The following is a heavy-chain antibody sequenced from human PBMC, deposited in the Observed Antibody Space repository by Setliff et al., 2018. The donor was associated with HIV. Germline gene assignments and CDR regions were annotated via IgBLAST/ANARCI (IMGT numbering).Heavy chain of an antibody. CDR3: AKDKGGYNWNYFDY. V-gene: IGHV3-23*01. CDR1: AFTFNKYA. J-gene: IGHJ4*02. D-gene: IGHD1-20*01. CDR2: ISDTGDYI. Sequence: PGGSLRLSCTASAFTFNKYAMAWVRQAPGKGLEWVSAISDTGDYIYYVDSVKGRFTISRDNSENTLYLQMDGLRAEDTAVYYCAKDKGGYNWNYFDYWGPGTQVTVSS.